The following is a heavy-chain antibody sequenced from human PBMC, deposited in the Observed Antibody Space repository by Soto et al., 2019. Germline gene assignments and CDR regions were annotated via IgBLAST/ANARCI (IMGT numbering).Heavy chain of an antibody. D-gene: IGHD1-26*01. CDR3: ARRYGSAIDY. V-gene: IGHV4-59*08. Sequence: SETLSLTCTVSGGSISKYFWSWIRQPPGKGLEWIGYIYYTGSTNYNPSLKSRVTMSVDTSKNQFSLKLSSVTAADTAVYYCARRYGSAIDYWGQGTLVTVSS. CDR2: IYYTGST. J-gene: IGHJ4*02. CDR1: GGSISKYF.